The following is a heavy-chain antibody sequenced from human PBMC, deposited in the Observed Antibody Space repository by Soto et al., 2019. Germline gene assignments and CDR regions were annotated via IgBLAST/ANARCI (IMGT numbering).Heavy chain of an antibody. Sequence: QVQLVQSGAEVKKPGASVNVSCQASGAITNHHMHWWRQAPGQGLEWMGIFNPSGLSTTYAQKFQCRVTITRDLSTSTVYMALSSLTSEDTAVYFCAKVTHRGPIAVAGPLGTWGQGPMVIVSS. D-gene: IGHD6-19*01. CDR2: FNPSGLST. CDR3: AKVTHRGPIAVAGPLGT. J-gene: IGHJ5*02. V-gene: IGHV1-46*01. CDR1: GAITNHH.